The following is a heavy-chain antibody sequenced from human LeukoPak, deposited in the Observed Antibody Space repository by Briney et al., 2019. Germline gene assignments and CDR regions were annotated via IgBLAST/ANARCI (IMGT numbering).Heavy chain of an antibody. Sequence: ASVKVSCKASGYTFTNYAINWVRQAPGQGLEWMGGIIPIFGTTNYAQKFQGRVTITADKSTSTAYMELSSLRSEDTAVYYCARGRYSSGFGGNYYYYYMDVWGKGTTVTVSS. V-gene: IGHV1-69*06. CDR3: ARGRYSSGFGGNYYYYYMDV. J-gene: IGHJ6*03. CDR1: GYTFTNYA. D-gene: IGHD5-18*01. CDR2: IIPIFGTT.